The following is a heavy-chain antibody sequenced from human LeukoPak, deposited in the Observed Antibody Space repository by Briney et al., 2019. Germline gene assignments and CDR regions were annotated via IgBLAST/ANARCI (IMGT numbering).Heavy chain of an antibody. CDR1: GYTFTSYY. CDR3: AREGRGVPGAIAAVKGFDY. CDR2: INPSGGST. Sequence: ASVKVSCEASGYTFTSYYMHWVRQAPGQGLEWMGIINPSGGSTSYAQKFQGRVTMTREMSTSTVYMELSSLRSEDTAIYYCAREGRGVPGAIAAVKGFDYWGQGTLVTVSS. V-gene: IGHV1-46*01. J-gene: IGHJ4*02. D-gene: IGHD6-13*01.